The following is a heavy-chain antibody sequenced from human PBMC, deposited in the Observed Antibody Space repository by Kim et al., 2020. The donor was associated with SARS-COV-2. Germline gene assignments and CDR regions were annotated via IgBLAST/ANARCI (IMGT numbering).Heavy chain of an antibody. CDR1: GFTLSENG. CDR3: VKDRNRSWSFDY. D-gene: IGHD6-13*01. V-gene: IGHV3-30*18. J-gene: IGHJ4*02. Sequence: GGSLRLSCAASGFTLSENGMHWVRQAPGKGLEWVSVISPDGKNKYYAYSVKGRFTISRDTSKSMLYLLMNSLRPEDTAVYYCVKDRNRSWSFDYWGQGTLVTVSS. CDR2: ISPDGKNK.